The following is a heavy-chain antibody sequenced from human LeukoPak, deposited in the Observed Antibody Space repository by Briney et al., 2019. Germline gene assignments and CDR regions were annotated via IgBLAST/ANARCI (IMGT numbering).Heavy chain of an antibody. Sequence: SETLSLTCTVSGGSISSFYWSWIRQPPGKGLEWIGYIYYTGSTNYNSSLKSRVTISVDTSKNQFSLNLSSVTAADTAMYYCARFSSIAAAFDYWGLGTLVTVSS. CDR1: GGSISSFY. J-gene: IGHJ4*02. CDR2: IYYTGST. V-gene: IGHV4-59*01. CDR3: ARFSSIAAAFDY. D-gene: IGHD6-13*01.